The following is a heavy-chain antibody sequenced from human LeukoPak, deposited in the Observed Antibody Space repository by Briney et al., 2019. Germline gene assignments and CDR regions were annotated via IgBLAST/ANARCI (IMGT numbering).Heavy chain of an antibody. CDR3: ARLVPAARGDFDY. CDR1: GFTFSSYS. CDR2: ISSSSSTI. V-gene: IGHV3-48*04. J-gene: IGHJ4*02. Sequence: GGSLRLSCAASGFTFSSYSMNWVRQAPGKGLEWVSYISSSSSTIYYADSVKGRFTISRDNAKNSLYLQMNSLRAEDTAVYYCARLVPAARGDFDYWGQGTLVTVSS. D-gene: IGHD2-2*01.